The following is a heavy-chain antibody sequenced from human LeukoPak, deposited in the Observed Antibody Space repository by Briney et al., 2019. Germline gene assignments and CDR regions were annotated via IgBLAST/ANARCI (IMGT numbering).Heavy chain of an antibody. V-gene: IGHV3-48*04. CDR2: IWGSGSNT. CDR3: ARGPSGSYDY. Sequence: GGSLRLSCAASGFTFSSYSMNWVRQAPGKGLEWVAYIWGSGSNTYYADSVKGRFTISRDNVNNSLYLQMNSLRAEDTAVYYCARGPSGSYDYWGQGTLVTVSS. CDR1: GFTFSSYS. J-gene: IGHJ4*02. D-gene: IGHD1-26*01.